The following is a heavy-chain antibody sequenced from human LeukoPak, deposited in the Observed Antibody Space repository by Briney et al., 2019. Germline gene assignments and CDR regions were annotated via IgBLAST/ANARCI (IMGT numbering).Heavy chain of an antibody. V-gene: IGHV3-23*01. CDR1: GFTFSSSA. D-gene: IGHD3-10*01. Sequence: PGGSLRLSCAASGFTFSSSAMSWVRQTPGKGLEWVSAISGSGGTTSYADSVKGRFTISRDTSKTTLYLQMNSLRGEDTAVYYCAAGRYYCDSWGQGTLVTVSS. CDR2: ISGSGGTT. J-gene: IGHJ4*02. CDR3: AAGRYYCDS.